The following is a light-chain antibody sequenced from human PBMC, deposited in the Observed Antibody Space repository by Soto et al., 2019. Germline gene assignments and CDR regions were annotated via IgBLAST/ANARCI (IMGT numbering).Light chain of an antibody. CDR3: CSDAGSGHVV. CDR1: SSDVGSYNL. Sequence: QSALTQPASVSGSPGQSITISCTGTSSDVGSYNLVSWYQQHPGKAPKLMIYEGSKRPSGVSNRFSGSKSGNTASLTISGLQAEDEADYYCCSDAGSGHVVFGGGTQLTVL. J-gene: IGLJ2*01. V-gene: IGLV2-23*01. CDR2: EGS.